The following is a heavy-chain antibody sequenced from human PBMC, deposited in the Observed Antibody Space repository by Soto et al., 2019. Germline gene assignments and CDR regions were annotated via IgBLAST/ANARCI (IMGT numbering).Heavy chain of an antibody. CDR2: IKGNADGGTT. V-gene: IGHV3-15*01. Sequence: PGGSLRLSCAASGFTFNNAWMSWVRQAPGKGLEYVGRIKGNADGGTTDYAAPVKGRFTISRDDSKNTLYLHMSNLKTEDATVYYCTLLAYCGGDCYSTGDYFDYWGQGTLLTVSS. CDR3: TLLAYCGGDCYSTGDYFDY. CDR1: GFTFNNAW. D-gene: IGHD2-21*02. J-gene: IGHJ4*02.